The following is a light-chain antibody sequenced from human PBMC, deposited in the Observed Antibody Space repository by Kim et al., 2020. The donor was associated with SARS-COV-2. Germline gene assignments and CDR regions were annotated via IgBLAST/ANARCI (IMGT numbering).Light chain of an antibody. CDR3: QQYNSYSLT. CDR2: KAS. J-gene: IGKJ4*01. V-gene: IGKV1-5*03. Sequence: SASVGDRVTIACRASQSISTWLAWYQQKPGTAPKLLIYKASNLESGVPSRFSGSGSGTEFALTISSLQPDDVATYYCQQYNSYSLTFGGGTKLEI. CDR1: QSISTW.